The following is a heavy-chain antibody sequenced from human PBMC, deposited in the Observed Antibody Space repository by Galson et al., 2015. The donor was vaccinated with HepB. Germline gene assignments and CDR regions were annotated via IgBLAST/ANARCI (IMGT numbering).Heavy chain of an antibody. CDR1: GFTFSRYA. CDR3: VKEASSTTSFGY. J-gene: IGHJ4*02. D-gene: IGHD2/OR15-2a*01. V-gene: IGHV3-64D*06. Sequence: SLRLSCAASGFTFSRYAIHWIRQAPGKGLKYVSAISSNGGSTYYADSVKGKFTISRDNSKNTLYLQMRSLRAEDTAVYYCVKEASSTTSFGYWGQGTLVTVSS. CDR2: ISSNGGST.